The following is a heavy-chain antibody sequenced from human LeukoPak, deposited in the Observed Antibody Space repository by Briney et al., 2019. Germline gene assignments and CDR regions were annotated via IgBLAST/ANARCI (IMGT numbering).Heavy chain of an antibody. J-gene: IGHJ4*02. CDR2: INPSGGST. Sequence: GASVKVSCKASGYTFTSYYMHWVRQAPGQGLEWMGIINPSGGSTSYAQKFQGRVTMTRDMFTSIVYMELSSLRSEDTAVYYCARGGRITMQGNGFDYWGQGTLVTVSS. D-gene: IGHD3-10*01. CDR3: ARGGRITMQGNGFDY. CDR1: GYTFTSYY. V-gene: IGHV1-46*01.